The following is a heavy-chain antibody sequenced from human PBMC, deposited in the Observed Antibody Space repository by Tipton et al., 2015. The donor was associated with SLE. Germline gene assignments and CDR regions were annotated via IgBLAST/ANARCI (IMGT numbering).Heavy chain of an antibody. J-gene: IGHJ4*02. D-gene: IGHD2-8*01. Sequence: TLSLTCAVSGYSISSGYYWSWIRQHPGEGLEWIAYMYNSGSTYYNPSLKSRVSMSADTSKNQFSLNLSSVTAADTAVYYRASSCYMTTCYCANGVCHGHFDNWGPGTLVTVSS. V-gene: IGHV4-31*11. CDR1: GYSISSGYY. CDR2: MYNSGST. CDR3: ASSCYMTTCYCANGVCHGHFDN.